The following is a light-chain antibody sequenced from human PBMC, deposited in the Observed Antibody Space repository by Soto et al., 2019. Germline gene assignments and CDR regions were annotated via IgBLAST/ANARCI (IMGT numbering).Light chain of an antibody. CDR3: SSYTTSNTRQIV. J-gene: IGLJ1*01. V-gene: IGLV2-14*03. Sequence: QSALTQPASLSGSPGQSITISCTGTSSDVGGYNYVSWYQHHPGKAPKLLIYDVSNRPSVVSNRFSGSKSDNTASLTISGLQPEDEADYYCSSYTTSNTRQIVFGTGTKVTFL. CDR1: SSDVGGYNY. CDR2: DVS.